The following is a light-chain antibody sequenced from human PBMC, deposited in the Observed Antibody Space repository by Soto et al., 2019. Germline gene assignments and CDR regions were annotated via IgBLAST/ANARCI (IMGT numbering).Light chain of an antibody. CDR1: SSDVGGYNY. CDR2: EVS. CDR3: SSYTSSSIPGV. J-gene: IGLJ2*01. V-gene: IGLV2-14*01. Sequence: QSALTQPASVSGSPGQSITISCTGTSSDVGGYNYVSWYQQPPGKAPKLMIYEVSYRPSGVSNRFSGSKSGNTASLPISGRQAEDEVNYYCSSYTSSSIPGVFGGGTQLTVL.